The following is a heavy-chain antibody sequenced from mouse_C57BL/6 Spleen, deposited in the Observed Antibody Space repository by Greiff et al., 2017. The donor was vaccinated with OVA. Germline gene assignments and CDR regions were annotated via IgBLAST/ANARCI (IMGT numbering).Heavy chain of an antibody. CDR3: ARGGYEYDVYYDAMDY. CDR2: IYPSDSET. V-gene: IGHV1-61*01. CDR1: GYTFTSYW. J-gene: IGHJ4*01. Sequence: VQLQQPGAELVRPASSVKLSCKASGYTFTSYWMDWVKPRPGQGLEWIGNIYPSDSETHYTQKFKDKATLTVDKSSSTAYMQLSSLTSEDSAVYYCARGGYEYDVYYDAMDYWGKGTSVTVSS. D-gene: IGHD2-4*01.